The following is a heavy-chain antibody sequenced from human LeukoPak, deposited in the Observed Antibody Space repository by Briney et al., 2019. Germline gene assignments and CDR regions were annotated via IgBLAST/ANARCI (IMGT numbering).Heavy chain of an antibody. J-gene: IGHJ4*02. CDR3: ARGLYDFWSGYYSFDY. CDR1: GFTFSSYA. CDR2: ISGSGGST. Sequence: PGGYLRLSCAASGFTFSSYAMSWVRQAPGKGLEWVSAISGSGGSTYYADSVKGRFTISRDNSKNTLYLQMNSLRAEDTAVYYCARGLYDFWSGYYSFDYWGQGTLVTVSS. D-gene: IGHD3-3*01. V-gene: IGHV3-23*01.